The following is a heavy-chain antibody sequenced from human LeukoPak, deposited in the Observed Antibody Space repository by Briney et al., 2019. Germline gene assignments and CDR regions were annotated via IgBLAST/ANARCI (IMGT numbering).Heavy chain of an antibody. J-gene: IGHJ6*02. CDR2: ISYIGST. Sequence: SETPSLTCTVSGGSISSYSWNWIRQPPGKGLEWIGHISYIGSTNYNPSLKSRVTISVDTSKIQFSLKLYSVTAADTAVYYCVRGRTTYGLDVWGQGTTVTVSS. D-gene: IGHD4-11*01. CDR1: GGSISSYS. V-gene: IGHV4-59*01. CDR3: VRGRTTYGLDV.